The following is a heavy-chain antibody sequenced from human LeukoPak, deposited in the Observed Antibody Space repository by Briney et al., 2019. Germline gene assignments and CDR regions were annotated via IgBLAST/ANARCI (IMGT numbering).Heavy chain of an antibody. V-gene: IGHV4-34*01. CDR1: GGSFIGYY. CDR3: ARGARRMDV. Sequence: SETLSLTCAVSGGSFIGYYWSWIRPPPGKGLEWIGEINHSGSTNYNPSLKSRVTISVDTSKNQFSLKLSSVTAADTAVYYCARGARRMDVWGQGTTVTVSS. CDR2: INHSGST. J-gene: IGHJ6*02.